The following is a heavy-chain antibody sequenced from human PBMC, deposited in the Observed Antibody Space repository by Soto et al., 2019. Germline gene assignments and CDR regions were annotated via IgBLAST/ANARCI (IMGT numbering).Heavy chain of an antibody. V-gene: IGHV4-4*07. D-gene: IGHD1-1*01. Sequence: VRLQESGPGLVEPSETLSLTCSVSGDSINNYSWIWIRQPAGKGLEWIGRIYSSGSANYNPSLKTRGTMSVDTSKTQVLLSVTSVTAADTAVYCCARGGTRSADLPTYWGQGIQVSVSS. CDR3: ARGGTRSADLPTY. CDR1: GDSINNYS. CDR2: IYSSGSA. J-gene: IGHJ4*02.